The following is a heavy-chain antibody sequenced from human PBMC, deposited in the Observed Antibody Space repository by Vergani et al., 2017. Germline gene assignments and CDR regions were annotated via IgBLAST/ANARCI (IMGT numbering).Heavy chain of an antibody. Sequence: QVQLVESGGGVVQPGRSLRLSCAGSGFTFSNYGIHWVRQAPGKGLEWVAVIWYNGSNKYYADSVKGRFSVSRDNAKNSLYLQMNSLRAEDTAVYYCARGGARLLCDYWGQGTLVTVSS. CDR3: ARGGARLLCDY. D-gene: IGHD3-16*01. J-gene: IGHJ4*02. V-gene: IGHV3-33*01. CDR2: IWYNGSNK. CDR1: GFTFSNYG.